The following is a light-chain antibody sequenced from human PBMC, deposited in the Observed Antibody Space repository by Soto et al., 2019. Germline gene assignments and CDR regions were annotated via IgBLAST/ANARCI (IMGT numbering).Light chain of an antibody. V-gene: IGKV3-20*01. CDR1: QSVSSNY. J-gene: IGKJ2*03. Sequence: EIVLTQSPGTLSLSLGERATLSCRASQSVSSNYLAWYQQKPGQAPRLLIYATSSRATGIPDRFSGSGSGTDFTLTISRLEPEDFAVYYCQQYGNSPRYSFGQGTKLRS. CDR2: ATS. CDR3: QQYGNSPRYS.